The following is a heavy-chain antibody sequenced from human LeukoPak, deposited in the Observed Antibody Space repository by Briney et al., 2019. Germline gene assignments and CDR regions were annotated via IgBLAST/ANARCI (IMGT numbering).Heavy chain of an antibody. CDR2: INTNSGGT. J-gene: IGHJ4*02. V-gene: IGHV1-2*02. CDR1: AYTFTCYY. D-gene: IGHD1-26*01. CDR3: ARERVGDY. Sequence: ASVKVTCKASAYTFTCYYMHWERHAPGQGLGLKGWINTNSGGTNYAQKFQGKVTLTRDTSISTAYMELRRLRSDDTAMYYYARERVGDYWCRGTVVIVSS.